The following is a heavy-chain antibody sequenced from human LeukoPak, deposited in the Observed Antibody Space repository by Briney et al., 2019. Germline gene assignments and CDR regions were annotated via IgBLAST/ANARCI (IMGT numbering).Heavy chain of an antibody. V-gene: IGHV3-21*01. D-gene: IGHD3-22*01. CDR3: ARDHYDSSGYELDY. CDR1: GGTFSSYA. J-gene: IGHJ4*02. Sequence: ASVKVSCKASGGTFSSYAISWVRQAPGQGLEWVSSISSSSSYIYYADSVKGRFTISRDNAKNSLYLQMNSLRAEDTAVYYCARDHYDSSGYELDYWGQGTLVTVSS. CDR2: ISSSSSYI.